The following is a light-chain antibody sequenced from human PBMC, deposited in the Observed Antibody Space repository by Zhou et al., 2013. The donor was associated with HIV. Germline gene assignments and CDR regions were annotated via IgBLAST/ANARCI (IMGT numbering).Light chain of an antibody. V-gene: IGKV1-5*03. Sequence: DIQMTQSPSTLSASVGDRVTITCRASQSVRDWLAWYQQKPGKAPTLLIYKASSLESGVPSRFSGSGSGTEFTLTITSLQPDDFAIYYCQQYNTYSWTFGQGTKVEIK. CDR1: QSVRDW. CDR3: QQYNTYSWT. CDR2: KAS. J-gene: IGKJ1*01.